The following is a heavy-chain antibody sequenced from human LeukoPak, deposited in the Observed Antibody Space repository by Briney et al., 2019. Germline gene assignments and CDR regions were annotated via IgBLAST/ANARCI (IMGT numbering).Heavy chain of an antibody. J-gene: IGHJ2*01. CDR2: IYHSGST. CDR1: GGSISSSNW. CDR3: ARGLRRWLQLRSYWYFDL. D-gene: IGHD5-24*01. V-gene: IGHV4-4*02. Sequence: PSGTLSLTCAISGGSISSSNWWSWVRQPPGKGLEWIGEIYHSGSTNYNPSLKSRVTISLDTSKNQFSLKLSSVTAADTAVYYCARGLRRWLQLRSYWYFDLWGRGTLVTVSS.